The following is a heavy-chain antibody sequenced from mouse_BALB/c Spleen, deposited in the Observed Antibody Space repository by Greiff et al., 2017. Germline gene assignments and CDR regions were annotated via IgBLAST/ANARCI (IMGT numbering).Heavy chain of an antibody. Sequence: EVKLVESGGGLVQPGGSRKLSCAASGFTFSSFGMHWVRQAPEKGLEWVAYISSGSSTIYYADTVKGRFTISRDNPKNTLFLQMTSLRSEDTAMYYCARVYRYDAWFAYWGQGTLVTVSA. D-gene: IGHD2-14*01. CDR3: ARVYRYDAWFAY. CDR1: GFTFSSFG. CDR2: ISSGSSTI. V-gene: IGHV5-17*02. J-gene: IGHJ3*01.